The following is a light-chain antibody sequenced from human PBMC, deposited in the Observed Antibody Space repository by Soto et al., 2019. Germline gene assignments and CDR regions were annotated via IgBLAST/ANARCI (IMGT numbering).Light chain of an antibody. J-gene: IGLJ1*01. V-gene: IGLV2-14*01. CDR3: SSYTRSSTPRYV. CDR1: SSDVGGYNY. CDR2: EVS. Sequence: ALAQPASVSGSPGQSITISCTGTSSDVGGYNYVSWYQQHPGKAPKLMIYEVSNRPSGVSNRFSGSKSGNTASLTISGLQAEDEADYYCSSYTRSSTPRYVFGTGTKVTVL.